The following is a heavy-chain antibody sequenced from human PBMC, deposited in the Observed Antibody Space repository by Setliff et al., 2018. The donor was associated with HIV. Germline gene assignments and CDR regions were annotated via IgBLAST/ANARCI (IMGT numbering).Heavy chain of an antibody. Sequence: SETLSLTCSVSGGSISSSTYYWGWIRQSPGKGLEWIGSIYYSGSTYYNPSLKSRVTISVDTSKNQFSLKLSSATAADTAVYYCARDRPRGGGSLDAFDIWGQGTMVTVSS. D-gene: IGHD1-26*01. CDR2: IYYSGST. J-gene: IGHJ3*02. CDR1: GGSISSSTYY. V-gene: IGHV4-39*02. CDR3: ARDRPRGGGSLDAFDI.